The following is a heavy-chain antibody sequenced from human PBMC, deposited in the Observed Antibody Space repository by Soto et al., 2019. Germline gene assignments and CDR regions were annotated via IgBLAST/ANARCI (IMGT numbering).Heavy chain of an antibody. Sequence: QANLVHFGVELKKPGAPRKFPCNTSGSTFTAYFLTWGAQPPEKGLGGWGGSNPYTGPKRYAQRFQGRITKTRDTSVSTADMEVSRLKSDDAAVYYCAREAPGGIVSPRIRNCFDPWGQVTQVTVSS. D-gene: IGHD3-22*01. CDR3: AREAPGGIVSPRIRNCFDP. CDR1: GSTFTAYF. V-gene: IGHV1-2*02. CDR2: SNPYTGPK. J-gene: IGHJ5*02.